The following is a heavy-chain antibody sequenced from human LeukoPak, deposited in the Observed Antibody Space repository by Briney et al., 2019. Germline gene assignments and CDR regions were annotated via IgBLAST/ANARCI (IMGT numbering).Heavy chain of an antibody. Sequence: GGSLRLSCAASGFTFSSYAMSWVRQAPGKGLEWVSAISGSGGSTYYADSVKGRFTISRDNSKNTLYLQMNSLRAEDTAVDYCAKDPDPLSFRAAYFDYWGQGTLVTVSS. CDR3: AKDPDPLSFRAAYFDY. J-gene: IGHJ4*02. V-gene: IGHV3-23*01. CDR2: ISGSGGST. D-gene: IGHD3-16*02. CDR1: GFTFSSYA.